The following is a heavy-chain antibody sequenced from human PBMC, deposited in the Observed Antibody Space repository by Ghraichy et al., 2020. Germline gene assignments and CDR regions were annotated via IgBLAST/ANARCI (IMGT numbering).Heavy chain of an antibody. Sequence: SETLSLTCTVSGGSISSSSYYWGWIRQPPGKGLEWIGSIYYTGNTYYNPSPKSRVTISVDTSKNQFSLKLSSVTAADTAVYYCAGDIRVNGMDVWGQGTTVTVSS. V-gene: IGHV4-39*01. CDR1: GGSISSSSYY. CDR2: IYYTGNT. CDR3: AGDIRVNGMDV. J-gene: IGHJ6*02. D-gene: IGHD2-21*02.